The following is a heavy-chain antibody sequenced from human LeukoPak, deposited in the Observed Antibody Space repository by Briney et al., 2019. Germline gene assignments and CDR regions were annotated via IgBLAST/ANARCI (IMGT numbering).Heavy chain of an antibody. CDR2: IYSTGST. CDR3: ARQIASAGTAGFDF. D-gene: IGHD6-13*01. V-gene: IGHV4-4*07. Sequence: SETLSLTCTGSGGSISSYYWSWIRQPAGKGLEWIGRIYSTGSTNYNPSLKSRVTMSVDTSKNQFSLRLRSVTAADTAVYYCARQIASAGTAGFDFWGQGALVTVSS. CDR1: GGSISSYY. J-gene: IGHJ4*02.